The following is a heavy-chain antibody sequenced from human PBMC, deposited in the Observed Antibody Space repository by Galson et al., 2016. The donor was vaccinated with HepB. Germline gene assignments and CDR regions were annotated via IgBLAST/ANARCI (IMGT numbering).Heavy chain of an antibody. Sequence: SLRLSCAASGFTVRTPYMSWVRQAPGKGLEWVSVIHSGGSTYHADSVKGRFTVSRDDSKNTLFLQMNSLRAEDTAVYYCATKPSYYDFLTGYYMGGYFDYWGQGTLVTVSS. CDR2: IHSGGST. V-gene: IGHV3-53*01. J-gene: IGHJ4*02. CDR1: GFTVRTPY. D-gene: IGHD3-9*01. CDR3: ATKPSYYDFLTGYYMGGYFDY.